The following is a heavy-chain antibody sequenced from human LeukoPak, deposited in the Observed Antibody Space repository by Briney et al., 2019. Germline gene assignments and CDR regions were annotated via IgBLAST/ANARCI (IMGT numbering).Heavy chain of an antibody. Sequence: PGGSLRLSCAASGFTFSSYSMNWVRQAPGKGLEWVSYISSSSSTIYYADSVKGRFTISRDNAKNSLYLRMNSLRAEDTAVYYCARAYYYDSSGDDAFDIWGQGTMVTVSS. J-gene: IGHJ3*02. CDR1: GFTFSSYS. CDR3: ARAYYYDSSGDDAFDI. D-gene: IGHD3-22*01. V-gene: IGHV3-48*04. CDR2: ISSSSSTI.